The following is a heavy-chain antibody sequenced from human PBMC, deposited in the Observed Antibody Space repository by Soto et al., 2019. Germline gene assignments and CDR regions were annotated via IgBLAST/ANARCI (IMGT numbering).Heavy chain of an antibody. CDR2: IIPIFGTA. CDR1: GGTFSSYA. J-gene: IGHJ6*02. CDR3: ARDGGSSSHYYYGMDV. V-gene: IGHV1-69*13. D-gene: IGHD6-6*01. Sequence: SVKVSCKASGGTFSSYAISWVRQAPGQGLEWMGGIIPIFGTANYAQKFQGRVTITADESTSTAYMELSSLRSEDTAVYYCARDGGSSSHYYYGMDVWGHGTTVTVSS.